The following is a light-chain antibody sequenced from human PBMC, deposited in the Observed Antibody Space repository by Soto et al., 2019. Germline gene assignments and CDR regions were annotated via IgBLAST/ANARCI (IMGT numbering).Light chain of an antibody. J-gene: IGKJ1*01. CDR1: QSVSSNY. V-gene: IGKV3-20*01. CDR2: AAS. CDR3: QPYGSAPWT. Sequence: EIVLTQSPGTLSLSPGERATISCRASQSVSSNYLAWYQQKPGQAPRLLIYAASNRASGIPDRFGGSGSGKDFTLTVSRLEPEDFAVYYCQPYGSAPWTFGQGTKVEI.